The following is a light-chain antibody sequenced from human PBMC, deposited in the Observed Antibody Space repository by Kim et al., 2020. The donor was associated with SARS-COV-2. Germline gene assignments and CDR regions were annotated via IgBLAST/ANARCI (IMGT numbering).Light chain of an antibody. Sequence: SSELTQDPAVSVALGQTVRITCQGDSLRSYYASWYQQKPGQAPVLVIYGKNNRPSVIPDRFSGSSSGNTASLTITGAQAEDEADYYCNSRDSSGNHWVFGGGAQLTDL. CDR3: NSRDSSGNHWV. J-gene: IGLJ3*02. CDR1: SLRSYY. CDR2: GKN. V-gene: IGLV3-19*01.